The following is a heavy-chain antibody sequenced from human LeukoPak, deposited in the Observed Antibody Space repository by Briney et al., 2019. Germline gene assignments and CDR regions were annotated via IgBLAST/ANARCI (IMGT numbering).Heavy chain of an antibody. Sequence: PSQTLSLTCTVSGGSISSGGYYWSWIRQHPGKGLEWIGSIYYSGSTYYNPSLKSRVTISVDTSKNQFSLKLSSVTAADTAVYYCARRDRARDFGDYFDYWGQGTLVTVTS. CDR2: IYYSGST. CDR3: ARRDRARDFGDYFDY. V-gene: IGHV4-31*03. J-gene: IGHJ4*02. D-gene: IGHD4-17*01. CDR1: GGSISSGGYY.